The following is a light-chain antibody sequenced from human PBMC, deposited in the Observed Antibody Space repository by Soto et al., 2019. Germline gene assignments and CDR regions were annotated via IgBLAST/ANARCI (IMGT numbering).Light chain of an antibody. CDR1: HSVNSW. Sequence: DIQLTQSPSTLSASVGDRVTITCRASHSVNSWLAWFQQKPGKAPKLLIYKASTLESGVPSRFSGSGSGTEFTLTISSLQPDDFGTYYCQQYNNYWTFGHGTKVEIK. V-gene: IGKV1-5*03. CDR3: QQYNNYWT. J-gene: IGKJ1*01. CDR2: KAS.